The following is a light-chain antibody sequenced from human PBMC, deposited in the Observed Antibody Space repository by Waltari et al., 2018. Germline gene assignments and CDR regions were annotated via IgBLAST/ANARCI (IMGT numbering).Light chain of an antibody. CDR2: AAS. Sequence: DIQMTQSPSPLSASVRDRVTITCRASQSISLYLNWYQQKPGKAPKLLIYAASSLQSGVSSRFSGSGSGTDFTLTISSLQPEDFATFYCQQSYSTPYTFGQGTKLEIK. CDR3: QQSYSTPYT. J-gene: IGKJ2*01. V-gene: IGKV1-39*01. CDR1: QSISLY.